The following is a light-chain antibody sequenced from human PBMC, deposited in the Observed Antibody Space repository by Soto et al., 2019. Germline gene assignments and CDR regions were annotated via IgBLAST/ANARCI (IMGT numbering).Light chain of an antibody. Sequence: QSALTQPASVSGSPGQSITISCTGTSSDVGGYNYVSWYQQHPGKAPKLMIYEVSDRPSGVSNRFSGSKSGNTASLTISGLQAEDDADYYCSSYTVTSTYVFGAGTQLTVL. J-gene: IGLJ7*01. V-gene: IGLV2-14*01. CDR1: SSDVGGYNY. CDR2: EVS. CDR3: SSYTVTSTYV.